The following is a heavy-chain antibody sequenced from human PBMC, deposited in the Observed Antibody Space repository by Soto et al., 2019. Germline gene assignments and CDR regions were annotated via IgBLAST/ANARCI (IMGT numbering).Heavy chain of an antibody. Sequence: ASVKVSCKASGYTLTSYAMHWVRQAPGQRLEWMGWINAGNGNTKYSQKFQGRVTITRDTSASTAYMELSSLRSEDTAVYYCARARIQLWFYYYYYGMDVWGQGTAVTVSS. J-gene: IGHJ6*02. CDR2: INAGNGNT. V-gene: IGHV1-3*01. CDR1: GYTLTSYA. CDR3: ARARIQLWFYYYYYGMDV. D-gene: IGHD5-18*01.